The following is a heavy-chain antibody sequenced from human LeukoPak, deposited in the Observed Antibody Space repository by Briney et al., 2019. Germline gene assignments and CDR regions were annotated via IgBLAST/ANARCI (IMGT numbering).Heavy chain of an antibody. V-gene: IGHV3-23*01. CDR2: IGDSAGPT. Sequence: PGGSLRLSCAASGFTFKTYAMTWVRQAPGKGLDWVSTIGDSAGPTFYTDSVKGRFTISRDNSKSTLFLQMNSLRVEDTAIYYCAKDFSSSWQFDPWGQGTLVTVSS. D-gene: IGHD6-13*01. J-gene: IGHJ5*02. CDR1: GFTFKTYA. CDR3: AKDFSSSWQFDP.